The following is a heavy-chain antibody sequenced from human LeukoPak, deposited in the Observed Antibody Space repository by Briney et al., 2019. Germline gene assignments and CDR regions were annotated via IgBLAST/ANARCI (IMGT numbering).Heavy chain of an antibody. CDR1: GGSVTSGNYY. CDR3: AREPPGY. CDR2: IYTNGGA. V-gene: IGHV4-61*02. J-gene: IGHJ4*02. Sequence: PSETPSLTCTVSGGSVTSGNYYWNWIRQPAGKGLEWIGRIYTNGGASYNPSLKSRVTISIDASKNQFSLKLSSVTAADTAVYYCAREPPGYWGQGILVTVSS.